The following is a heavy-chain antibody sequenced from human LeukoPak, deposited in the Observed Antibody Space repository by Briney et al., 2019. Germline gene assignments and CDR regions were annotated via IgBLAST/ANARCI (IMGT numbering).Heavy chain of an antibody. CDR1: GGSISSSSYY. V-gene: IGHV4-39*07. CDR2: IYYRGST. Sequence: SETLSLTCTVSGGSISSSSYYWGWIRQPPGKGLEWIGSIYYRGSTYYNPSLKSRVTISVDTSKNQFSLKLSSVTAADTAVYYCARGYCSGGSCYSYYYYYYMDVWGKGTTVTISS. D-gene: IGHD2-15*01. CDR3: ARGYCSGGSCYSYYYYYYMDV. J-gene: IGHJ6*03.